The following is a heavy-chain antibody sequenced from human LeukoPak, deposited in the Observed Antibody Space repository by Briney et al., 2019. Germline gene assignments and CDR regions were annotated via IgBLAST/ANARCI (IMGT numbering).Heavy chain of an antibody. CDR3: ARGGGYSYGLGYYYYYGMDV. CDR2: IYPSDSDT. D-gene: IGHD5-18*01. CDR1: GYSFTNYW. Sequence: GESLKISCKGSGYSFTNYWIAWVRQMPGKGLEWMGIIYPSDSDTRYSPSFQGQVTISADKSITTAYLQWGSLKASDTAMYYCARGGGYSYGLGYYYYYGMDVWGQGTTVTVSS. J-gene: IGHJ6*02. V-gene: IGHV5-51*01.